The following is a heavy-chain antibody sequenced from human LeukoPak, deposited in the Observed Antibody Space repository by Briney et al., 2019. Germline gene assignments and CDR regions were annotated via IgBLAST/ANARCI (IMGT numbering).Heavy chain of an antibody. CDR3: ARAQAYYYDSSGFDY. Sequence: PSETLSLTCAVSGGSISSSNWWSWVRQPPGKGLEWIGEIYHSGSTNYNPSLKSRVTISVDKSKNQFSLKLSSVTAADTAVYYCARAQAYYYDSSGFDYWGQGTLVTVSS. J-gene: IGHJ4*02. D-gene: IGHD3-22*01. CDR2: IYHSGST. V-gene: IGHV4-4*02. CDR1: GGSISSSNW.